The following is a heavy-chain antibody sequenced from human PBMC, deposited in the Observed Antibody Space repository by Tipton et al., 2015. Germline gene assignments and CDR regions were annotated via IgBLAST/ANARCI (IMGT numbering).Heavy chain of an antibody. V-gene: IGHV3-9*01. CDR1: GFTFDDYA. D-gene: IGHD6-6*01. CDR3: ARDGLPAARDY. Sequence: SLRLSCAASGFTFDDYAIHWVRQAPGKGLEWVSGISWNSRNIDYADSVKGRFTISRDNAKNTLYLHLTGLRADDTAVYYCARDGLPAARDYWGQGTLVTVSS. CDR2: ISWNSRNI. J-gene: IGHJ4*02.